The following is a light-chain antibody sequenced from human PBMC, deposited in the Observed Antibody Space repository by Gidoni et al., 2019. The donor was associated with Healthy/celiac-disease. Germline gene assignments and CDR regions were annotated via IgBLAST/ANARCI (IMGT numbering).Light chain of an antibody. CDR1: QSVSSN. J-gene: IGKJ4*01. Sequence: ERVMTQSPAPLSVSPGERATLSCRASQSVSSNLAWYQQKPGQAPRLLIHGASTRATGVPDRFSGSGSGTEFTLTISSLQSEDFAVYYCQHYDNLPLTFGGGTKVEIK. CDR2: GAS. CDR3: QHYDNLPLT. V-gene: IGKV3-15*01.